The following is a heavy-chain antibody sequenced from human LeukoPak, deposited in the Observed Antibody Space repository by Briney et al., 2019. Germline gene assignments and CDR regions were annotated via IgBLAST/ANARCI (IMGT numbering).Heavy chain of an antibody. CDR3: ARRRGYCSSTSCYTFDY. J-gene: IGHJ4*02. D-gene: IGHD2-2*01. Sequence: GGTLRLSCAASGFTFNDYYMSWKRQAPGKGLEWISYLSSSSSYTNYADSVKGRFTISRDNAKNSLYLQINRLRAEDTAVYYCARRRGYCSSTSCYTFDYCGQGTLVTVSS. CDR2: LSSSSSYT. V-gene: IGHV3-11*03. CDR1: GFTFNDYY.